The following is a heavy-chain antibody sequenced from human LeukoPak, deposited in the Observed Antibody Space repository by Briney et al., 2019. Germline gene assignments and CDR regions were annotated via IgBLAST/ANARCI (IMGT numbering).Heavy chain of an antibody. CDR2: INNDGSST. D-gene: IGHD3-22*01. V-gene: IGHV3-74*01. Sequence: TGGSLRLSCAASGFTFSSYWMHWVRQAPGKGLVWVSHINNDGSSTTYADSVKGRFTISRDNAKNTLYLQMNSLRAEDTAVYYCARHNYPYDSGGYYYAYWGQGTLVTVSS. CDR3: ARHNYPYDSGGYYYAY. J-gene: IGHJ4*02. CDR1: GFTFSSYW.